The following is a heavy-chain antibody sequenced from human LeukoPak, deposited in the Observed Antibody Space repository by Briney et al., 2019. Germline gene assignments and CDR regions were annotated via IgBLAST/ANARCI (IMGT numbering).Heavy chain of an antibody. D-gene: IGHD4-23*01. V-gene: IGHV3-23*01. CDR2: ISSSGGST. Sequence: PGGSLRLSCAASGFTFSSYSMNWVRQAPGKGLEWVSGISSSGGSTYYADSVKGRFTISRDNSKNTLYLQMNTLRAEDTAVYYCAKDRGLNDYDGLYYFDYWGQGTLVTVSS. J-gene: IGHJ4*02. CDR1: GFTFSSYS. CDR3: AKDRGLNDYDGLYYFDY.